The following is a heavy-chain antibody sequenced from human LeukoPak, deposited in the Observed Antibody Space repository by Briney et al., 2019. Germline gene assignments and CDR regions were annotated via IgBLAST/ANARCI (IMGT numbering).Heavy chain of an antibody. D-gene: IGHD2-15*01. CDR1: GGSIRSDFHY. V-gene: IGHV4-39*01. J-gene: IGHJ6*02. CDR2: ILYTGGS. Sequence: SETLSLTCTVSGGSIRSDFHYWAWFRQPPGKGLEWMGSILYTGGSWVKPSLKSRASISVDTSRNQFSLTLHSVNAIDTALYYCTRRASGSGGTQAGMDVWGQGTTVTVSS. CDR3: TRRASGSGGTQAGMDV.